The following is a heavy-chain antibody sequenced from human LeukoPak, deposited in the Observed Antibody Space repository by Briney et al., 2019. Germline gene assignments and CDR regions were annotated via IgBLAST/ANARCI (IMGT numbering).Heavy chain of an antibody. D-gene: IGHD3-9*01. J-gene: IGHJ4*02. CDR1: GFTFSDYY. V-gene: IGHV3-11*05. CDR2: ISSSSSYT. CDR3: AKVDYDILTGTD. Sequence: KPGGSLRLSCAASGFTFSDYYMSWIRQAPGKGLEWVSYISSSSSYTNYADSVKGRFTISRDNSKNTLYLQMNSLRAEDTAVYYCAKVDYDILTGTDWGQGTLVTVSS.